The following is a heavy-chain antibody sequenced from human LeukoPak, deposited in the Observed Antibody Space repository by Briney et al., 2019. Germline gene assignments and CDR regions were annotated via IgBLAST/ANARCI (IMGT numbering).Heavy chain of an antibody. Sequence: PLETLPLTCAVYGGSFSAYYWSWIRQSPGKGLEWIAEINHRGDTNYNPSVKSRVSISVDTSKNQFSLKVTSLTAADTAVYYCARGPTMSETGYFDYWGQGTLVTVSS. CDR1: GGSFSAYY. CDR2: INHRGDT. V-gene: IGHV4-34*01. CDR3: ARGPTMSETGYFDY. J-gene: IGHJ4*03. D-gene: IGHD1-1*01.